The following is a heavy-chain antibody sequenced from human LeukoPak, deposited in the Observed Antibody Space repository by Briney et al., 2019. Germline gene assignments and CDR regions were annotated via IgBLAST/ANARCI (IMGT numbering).Heavy chain of an antibody. CDR3: ARVNWRSSMDV. J-gene: IGHJ6*02. CDR1: GGSISSGGYY. D-gene: IGHD3-22*01. CDR2: INHSGST. V-gene: IGHV4-30-2*01. Sequence: SQTLSLTCTVSGGSISSGGYYWSWIRQPPGKGLEWIGEINHSGSTNYNPSLKSRVTISVDTSKNQFSLKLSSVTAADTAVYYCARVNWRSSMDVWGQGTTVTVSS.